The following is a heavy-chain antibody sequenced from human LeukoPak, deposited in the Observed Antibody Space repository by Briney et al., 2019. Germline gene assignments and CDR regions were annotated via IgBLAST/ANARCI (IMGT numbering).Heavy chain of an antibody. CDR3: ARGRYYGSGSPLDY. J-gene: IGHJ4*02. CDR2: ISGSGGST. Sequence: PGGSLRLSCAASGFTFSSYAMSWARQAPGKGLEWVSAISGSGGSTYYADSVKGRFTISRDNSKNTLYLQMNSLRAEDTAVYYCARGRYYGSGSPLDYWGQGTLVTVSS. V-gene: IGHV3-23*01. D-gene: IGHD3-10*01. CDR1: GFTFSSYA.